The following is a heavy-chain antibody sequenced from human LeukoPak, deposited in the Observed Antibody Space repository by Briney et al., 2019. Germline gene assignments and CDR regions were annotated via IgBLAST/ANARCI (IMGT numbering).Heavy chain of an antibody. CDR3: ARFRPVLIFGVVTGGAFDI. D-gene: IGHD3-3*02. Sequence: GGSLRLSCAASGFSFSNYAMSWVRQAPGKGLEWVSVIYSGGSTYYADSVKGRFTISRDNSKNTLYLQMNSLRAEDTAVYYCARFRPVLIFGVVTGGAFDIWGQGTMVTVSS. J-gene: IGHJ3*02. CDR2: IYSGGST. V-gene: IGHV3-66*02. CDR1: GFSFSNYA.